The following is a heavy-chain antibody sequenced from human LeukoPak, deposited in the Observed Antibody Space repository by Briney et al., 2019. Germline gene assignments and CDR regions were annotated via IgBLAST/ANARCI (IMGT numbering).Heavy chain of an antibody. CDR2: ICGSGGCT. Sequence: GGSLRLSCAASGFTFNTYAIYWVRQAPGKGLEWVSGICGSGGCTYYADSVKGRFTISRDNSKNTVYLQMNSLTADDTAIYYCAKTTVGYSSGRYPGWPADCWGQGTLVIVSS. CDR1: GFTFNTYA. CDR3: AKTTVGYSSGRYPGWPADC. V-gene: IGHV3-23*01. J-gene: IGHJ4*02. D-gene: IGHD6-19*01.